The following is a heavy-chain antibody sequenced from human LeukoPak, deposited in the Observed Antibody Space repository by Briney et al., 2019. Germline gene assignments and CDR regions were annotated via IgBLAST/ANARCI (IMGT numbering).Heavy chain of an antibody. CDR3: ARDRPRDIVVVPAAKRRYYYGMDV. J-gene: IGHJ6*02. CDR1: GYTFTSYG. CDR2: ISAYNGNT. Sequence: ASVKVSCKASGYTFTSYGISWVRQAPGQGLEWMGWISAYNGNTNYAQKLQGRVTMNTDTSTSTAYMELRSLRSDDTSVYYCARDRPRDIVVVPAAKRRYYYGMDVWGQGTTVTVSS. D-gene: IGHD2-2*01. V-gene: IGHV1-18*01.